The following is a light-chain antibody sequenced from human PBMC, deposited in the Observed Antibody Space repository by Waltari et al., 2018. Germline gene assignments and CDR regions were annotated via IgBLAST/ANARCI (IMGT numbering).Light chain of an antibody. CDR1: SSDVGGYKH. Sequence: QSALTQPASVSGSPGQSITISCTGTSSDVGGYKHVSWYQQHPGEAPKLMIFEVSNRPPGVSIRFSGSKSDNTASLTISGLQAEDEADYYCSSYTSSGVVFGGGTKVTVL. J-gene: IGLJ2*01. V-gene: IGLV2-14*01. CDR2: EVS. CDR3: SSYTSSGVV.